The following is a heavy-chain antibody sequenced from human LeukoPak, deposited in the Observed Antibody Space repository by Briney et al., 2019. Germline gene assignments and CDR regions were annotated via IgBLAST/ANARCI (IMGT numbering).Heavy chain of an antibody. CDR3: AKEYCSNGVCYVGFDS. Sequence: PGGSLRLSCAASGFALSSHWMTWVRQGPGKGLEWVSSIRGDSRYTYYADSVKGRFIISRDNSKNTLNLRLNSLKAEDTAVYFCAKEYCSNGVCYVGFDSWGQGTLVTVSS. CDR1: GFALSSHW. D-gene: IGHD2-8*01. CDR2: IRGDSRYT. V-gene: IGHV3-23*01. J-gene: IGHJ4*02.